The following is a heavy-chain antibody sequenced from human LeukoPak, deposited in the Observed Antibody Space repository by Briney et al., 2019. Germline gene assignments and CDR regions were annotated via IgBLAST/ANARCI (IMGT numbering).Heavy chain of an antibody. CDR1: GYSISSGYY. CDR3: ARVYYYDSSGYVRGAFDI. Sequence: SETLSLTCTVSGYSISSGYYWGWIRQPPGKGLEWIGSIYHSGSTYYNPSLKSRVTISVDTSKNQFSLKLSSVTAADTAVYYCARVYYYDSSGYVRGAFDIWGQGTMVTVSS. V-gene: IGHV4-38-2*02. CDR2: IYHSGST. D-gene: IGHD3-22*01. J-gene: IGHJ3*02.